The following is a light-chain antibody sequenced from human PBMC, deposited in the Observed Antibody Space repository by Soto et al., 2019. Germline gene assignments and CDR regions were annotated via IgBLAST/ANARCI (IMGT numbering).Light chain of an antibody. CDR3: TSYAGGNNV. CDR1: SSDVGGYNY. CDR2: EVN. Sequence: QSALPQPPSASGSPGQSVTISCTGTSSDVGGYNYVSWYQQYPGKVPKLMVYEVNKRPSGVPDRFSGSKSGNTASLTVSGLQADDEADYYCTSYAGGNNVFGTGTKVTVL. J-gene: IGLJ1*01. V-gene: IGLV2-8*01.